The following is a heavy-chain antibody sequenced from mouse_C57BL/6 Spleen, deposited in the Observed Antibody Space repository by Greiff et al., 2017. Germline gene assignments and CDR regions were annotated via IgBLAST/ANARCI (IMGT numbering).Heavy chain of an antibody. V-gene: IGHV1-80*01. CDR1: GYAFSSYW. Sequence: QVQLQQSGAELVKPGASVKISCKASGYAFSSYWMNRVKQRPGKGLEWIGQIYPGDGDTNYNGKFKGKATLTADKSSSTAYMPLSSLTSEDSAVYFCARRVVGYDYWGQGTTLTVSS. CDR3: ARRVVGYDY. D-gene: IGHD1-1*02. CDR2: IYPGDGDT. J-gene: IGHJ2*01.